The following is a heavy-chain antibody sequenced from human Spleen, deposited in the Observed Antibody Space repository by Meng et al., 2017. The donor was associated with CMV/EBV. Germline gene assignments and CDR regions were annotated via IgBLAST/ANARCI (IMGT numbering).Heavy chain of an antibody. J-gene: IGHJ4*02. CDR3: VRDATISGFDY. Sequence: SETLSLTCTVSGGSVSSGSYYWSWIRQPPGKGLEWIGYIYYSGSTNYNPSLKSRVTISVDTSKNQFSMKLSSVTAADTAVYYCVRDATISGFDYWGQGTLVTVSS. D-gene: IGHD3-3*01. CDR2: IYYSGST. CDR1: GGSVSSGSYY. V-gene: IGHV4-61*01.